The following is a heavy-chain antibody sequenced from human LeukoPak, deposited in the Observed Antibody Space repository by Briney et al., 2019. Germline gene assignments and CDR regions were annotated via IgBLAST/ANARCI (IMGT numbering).Heavy chain of an antibody. J-gene: IGHJ5*02. Sequence: SETLSLTCTVSGGSVSISSYYWGWIRQPPGKGLEWIANIYYSGSTYYNPSLKSRVTISVDTSKNQFSLKLSSVTAADTAVYYCARHKGKQWLADNWFDPWGQGTLVTVSS. CDR3: ARHKGKQWLADNWFDP. CDR1: GGSVSISSYY. CDR2: IYYSGST. D-gene: IGHD6-19*01. V-gene: IGHV4-39*01.